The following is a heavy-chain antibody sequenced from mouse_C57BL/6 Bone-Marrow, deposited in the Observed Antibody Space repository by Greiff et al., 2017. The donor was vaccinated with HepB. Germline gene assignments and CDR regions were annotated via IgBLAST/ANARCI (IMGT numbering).Heavy chain of an antibody. V-gene: IGHV5-4*01. CDR1: GFTFSSYA. J-gene: IGHJ3*01. D-gene: IGHD1-1*01. Sequence: EVQGVESGGGLVKPGGSLKLSCAASGFTFSSYAMSWVRQTPEKRLEWVATISDGGSYTYYPDNVKGRFTISRDNAKNNLYLQMSHLKSEDTAMYYCARDYYGSSSLAYWGQGTLVTVSA. CDR3: ARDYYGSSSLAY. CDR2: ISDGGSYT.